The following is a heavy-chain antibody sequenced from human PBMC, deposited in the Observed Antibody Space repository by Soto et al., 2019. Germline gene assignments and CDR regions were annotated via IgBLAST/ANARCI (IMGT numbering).Heavy chain of an antibody. CDR3: AKNFDAYYYYMNV. CDR2: IAYDGDNK. Sequence: GGSLRLSCAASGFTFSDYGMHWVRQAPGKGLEWVAVIAYDGDNKYYADSVKGRFTISRDNSKNTLYLQMDRLRADDTAVYFCAKNFDAYYYYMNVWGEGTTVTVSS. V-gene: IGHV3-30*18. J-gene: IGHJ6*03. CDR1: GFTFSDYG.